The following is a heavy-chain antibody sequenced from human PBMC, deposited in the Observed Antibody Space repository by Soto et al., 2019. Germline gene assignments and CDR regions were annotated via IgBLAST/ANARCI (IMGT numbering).Heavy chain of an antibody. CDR3: ARVEYTRGGYPFDY. D-gene: IGHD6-19*01. CDR1: GGSISPYY. V-gene: IGHV4-59*08. CDR2: VYYRGST. Sequence: ASETLSLTCTVSGGSISPYYWNWIRQPPGKGLEWIGYVYYRGSTNYNPSLKSRVTISVDTSKNQFSLKLTSVTAADTAVYYCARVEYTRGGYPFDYWGQGALVPVSS. J-gene: IGHJ4*02.